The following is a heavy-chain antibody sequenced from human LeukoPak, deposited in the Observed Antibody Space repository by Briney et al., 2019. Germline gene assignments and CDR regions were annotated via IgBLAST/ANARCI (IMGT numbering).Heavy chain of an antibody. D-gene: IGHD5-24*01. V-gene: IGHV1-2*02. CDR1: GYTLTELS. Sequence: GASVKVSCKVSGYTLTELSMHWVRQAPGQGLEWMGWINPNSGGTNYAQKFQGRVTMTRDTSISTAYMELSRLRSDDTAVYYCASLMAIAFDYWGQGTLVTVSS. J-gene: IGHJ4*02. CDR3: ASLMAIAFDY. CDR2: INPNSGGT.